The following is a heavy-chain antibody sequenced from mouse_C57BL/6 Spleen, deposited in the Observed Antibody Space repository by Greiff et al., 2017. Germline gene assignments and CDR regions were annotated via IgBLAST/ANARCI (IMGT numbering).Heavy chain of an antibody. V-gene: IGHV1-61*01. CDR2: IYPSDSET. D-gene: IGHD3-2*02. J-gene: IGHJ4*01. Sequence: QVQLQQPGAELVRPGSSVKLSCKASGYTFTSYWMAWVKQRPGQGLEWIGNIYPSDSETHYNQKFKDKATLTVDKSSSTAYMQLSSLTSEDSAVYDCARGRQLRPHYAMDYWGQGTSVTVSS. CDR3: ARGRQLRPHYAMDY. CDR1: GYTFTSYW.